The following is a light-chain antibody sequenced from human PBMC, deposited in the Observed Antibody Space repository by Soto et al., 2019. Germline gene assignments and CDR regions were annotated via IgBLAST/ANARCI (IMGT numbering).Light chain of an antibody. J-gene: IGKJ4*01. CDR2: AAS. CDR3: QQLNSYPLT. V-gene: IGKV1-9*01. Sequence: DIQLTQSPSFLSASVGDRATITCRASQGISSYLAWYQQKPGKAPKLLIYAASTLQSGVPSRFSGSGSGTEFTLTISSLQPEDFATYYCQQLNSYPLTFGGETKVDIK. CDR1: QGISSY.